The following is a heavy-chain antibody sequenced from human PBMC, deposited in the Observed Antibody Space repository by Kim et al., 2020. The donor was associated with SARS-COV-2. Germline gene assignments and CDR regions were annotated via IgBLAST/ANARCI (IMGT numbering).Heavy chain of an antibody. CDR2: INHSGST. J-gene: IGHJ5*02. D-gene: IGHD5-12*01. V-gene: IGHV4-34*01. Sequence: SETLSLTCAVYGGSFSGYYWSWIRQPPGKGLEWIGEINHSGSTNYNPSLKSRVTISVDTSKNQFSLKLSSVTAADTAVYYCARIRGYSGYDDLPRFDPWGQGTLVTVSS. CDR1: GGSFSGYY. CDR3: ARIRGYSGYDDLPRFDP.